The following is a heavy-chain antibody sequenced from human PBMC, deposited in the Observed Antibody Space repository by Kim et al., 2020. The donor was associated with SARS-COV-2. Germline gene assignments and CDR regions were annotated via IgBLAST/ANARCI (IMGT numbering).Heavy chain of an antibody. CDR2: INQGGTEK. CDR3: ARTHYGDYV. V-gene: IGHV3-7*01. J-gene: IGHJ4*02. D-gene: IGHD4-17*01. Sequence: GGSLRFSCAASGFTFSTYWMTWVRQAPGKGLEWVANINQGGTEKYYVDSVKGRFTISRDNAKNSLFLDVNSLRVEDTAVYYCARTHYGDYVWGQGTLVTV. CDR1: GFTFSTYW.